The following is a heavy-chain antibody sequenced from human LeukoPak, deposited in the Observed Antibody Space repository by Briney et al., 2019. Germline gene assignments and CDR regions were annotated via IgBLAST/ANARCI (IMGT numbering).Heavy chain of an antibody. J-gene: IGHJ4*02. V-gene: IGHV3-7*01. D-gene: IGHD3-10*01. CDR2: IKEDGSEI. CDR1: RFTFSNYW. Sequence: PGGSLRLSCAASRFTFSNYWMTWVRQAPGEGLEWVANIKEDGSEIFYVDSVKGRFTISRDNARNSLYLQMNSLRAEDTAVYYCTRTPDGVDYWGQGTLVTVSS. CDR3: TRTPDGVDY.